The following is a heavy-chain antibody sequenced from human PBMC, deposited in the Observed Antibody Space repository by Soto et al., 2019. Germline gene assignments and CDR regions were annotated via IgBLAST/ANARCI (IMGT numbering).Heavy chain of an antibody. V-gene: IGHV1-18*01. J-gene: IGHJ3*02. D-gene: IGHD3-22*01. Sequence: QVQLVQSGAEVKKPGASVKVSCKASGYTFTSYGISWVRQAPGQGLEWMGWNSAYNGNTNYAQQLQGRVTMTTDTPTITAYMELRSLGSDDTAVYSCARTGYYYDTFAFDIWGQGTMVTVSS. CDR3: ARTGYYYDTFAFDI. CDR1: GYTFTSYG. CDR2: NSAYNGNT.